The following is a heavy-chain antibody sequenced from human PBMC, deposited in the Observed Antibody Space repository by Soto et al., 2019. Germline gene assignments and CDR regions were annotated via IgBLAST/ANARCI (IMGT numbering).Heavy chain of an antibody. CDR2: IYSGGST. D-gene: IGHD2-15*01. V-gene: IGHV3-53*01. J-gene: IGHJ4*02. CDR3: AREERRSTWPTPH. CDR1: GFTVSGHY. Sequence: PGGSLRLSCVVSGFTVSGHYMSWVRQAPGKGLEWVSVIYSGGSTYYADSVKGRFTISRDSSKNTLYLQMNSLRAEDTAVYYCAREERRSTWPTPHWGQGTLVTVS.